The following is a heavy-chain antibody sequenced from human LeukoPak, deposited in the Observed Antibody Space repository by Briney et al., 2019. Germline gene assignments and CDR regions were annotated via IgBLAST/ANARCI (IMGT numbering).Heavy chain of an antibody. CDR2: IYYTGGT. J-gene: IGHJ3*02. D-gene: IGHD3-10*01. Sequence: SGPTLVNPSETLSLTCTVSGGSISPYYWSGIRQPPGKGLEWIGYIYYTGGTYYNPSLKSRVTISVDTSKNQFSLKLTSVTAADTAVYYCARAYYYGSGTFDIWGQGTMVTVSS. CDR3: ARAYYYGSGTFDI. CDR1: GGSISPYY. V-gene: IGHV4-59*01.